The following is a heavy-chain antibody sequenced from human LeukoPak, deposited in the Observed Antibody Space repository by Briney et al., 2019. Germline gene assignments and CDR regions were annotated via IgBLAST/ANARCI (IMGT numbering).Heavy chain of an antibody. Sequence: SETLSLTCTVSGYSISSGYYWGWIRQPPGKGLEWIGSIYHSGSTYYNPSLKSRVTISVDTSKNQFSLKLSSVTAADTAVYYCAREGEGNWFDPWGQGTLVTVSS. CDR2: IYHSGST. J-gene: IGHJ5*02. CDR1: GYSISSGYY. V-gene: IGHV4-38-2*02. CDR3: AREGEGNWFDP.